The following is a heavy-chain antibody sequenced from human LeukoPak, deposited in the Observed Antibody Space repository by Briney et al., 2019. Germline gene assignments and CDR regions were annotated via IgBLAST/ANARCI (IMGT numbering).Heavy chain of an antibody. CDR1: GFTFSSYS. CDR3: AKSGRMGATTHY. J-gene: IGHJ4*02. Sequence: PGGSLRLSCAASGFTFSSYSMNWVRQAPGKGLEWVSSISSSSSYIYYADSVKGRFTISRDNSKNTLYLQMNSLRAEDTAVYYCAKSGRMGATTHYWGQGTLVTVSS. D-gene: IGHD1-26*01. V-gene: IGHV3-21*01. CDR2: ISSSSSYI.